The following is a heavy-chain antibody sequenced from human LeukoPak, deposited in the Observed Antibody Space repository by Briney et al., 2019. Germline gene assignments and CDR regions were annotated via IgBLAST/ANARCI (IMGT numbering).Heavy chain of an antibody. Sequence: SETLSLTCTVSGGSINNGGYYWSWIRQHPGKGLEWIGYIYYSGSSYYNPSLRSRVTISVDTSKNQFSLKLSSVTAADTAVYYCARHSPLTIFGVVPLGLDWYYMDVWGKGTTVTVSS. D-gene: IGHD3-3*01. CDR3: ARHSPLTIFGVVPLGLDWYYMDV. J-gene: IGHJ6*03. CDR1: GGSINNGGYY. CDR2: IYYSGSS. V-gene: IGHV4-39*01.